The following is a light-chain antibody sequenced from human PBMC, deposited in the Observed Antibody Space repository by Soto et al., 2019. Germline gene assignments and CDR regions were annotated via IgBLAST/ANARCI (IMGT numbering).Light chain of an antibody. J-gene: IGLJ1*01. CDR2: EGS. V-gene: IGLV2-14*01. CDR3: GSYTGSIYV. CDR1: SSDVGGYKF. Sequence: QSALTQPASMSGSPGQSITISCTGTSSDVGGYKFVSWYQQHPGKAPKLMICEGSNRPSGVSSRFSGSKSGNTASLTISGLQAEDEADYYCGSYTGSIYVFGPGTKVTVL.